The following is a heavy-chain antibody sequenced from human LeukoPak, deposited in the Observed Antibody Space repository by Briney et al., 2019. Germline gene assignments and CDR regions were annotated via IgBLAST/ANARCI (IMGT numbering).Heavy chain of an antibody. D-gene: IGHD2-15*01. CDR3: ARGPTQNYYYYYGMDV. CDR1: GGSISSYY. Sequence: SETLSLTCTVSGGSISSYYWSWIRQPPGKGLEWIGYIYYSWSTNYNPSLKSRVTISVDTSKNQFSLKLSSVTAADTAVYYCARGPTQNYYYYYGMDVWGQGTTVTVSS. J-gene: IGHJ6*02. CDR2: IYYSWST. V-gene: IGHV4-59*01.